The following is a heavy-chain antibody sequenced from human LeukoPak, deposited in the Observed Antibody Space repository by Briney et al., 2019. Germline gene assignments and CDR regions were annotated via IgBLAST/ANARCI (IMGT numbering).Heavy chain of an antibody. CDR2: ISGSGGST. CDR3: AKAQRAYDFWSGYSFYYYYYMDV. D-gene: IGHD3-3*01. CDR1: GFTFSSHG. V-gene: IGHV3-23*01. Sequence: PGGSLRLSCAASGFTFSSHGMSWVRQAPGKGLEWVSAISGSGGSTYYADSVKGRFTISRDNSKNTLYLQMNSLRAEDTAVYYCAKAQRAYDFWSGYSFYYYYYMDVWGKGTTVTVSS. J-gene: IGHJ6*03.